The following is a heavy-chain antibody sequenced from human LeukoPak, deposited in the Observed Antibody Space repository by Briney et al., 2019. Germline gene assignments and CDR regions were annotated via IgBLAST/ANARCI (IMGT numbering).Heavy chain of an antibody. CDR2: IKQDGSEK. D-gene: IGHD3-10*01. Sequence: GGSLRLSSAASGFTFSTYWMTWVRQAPGKGLEWVANIKQDGSEKYYVDSVKGRFTISRDNAKNSLFLQMNSLRPEDTAVYYCVRGSSGTAVRGISWAWFDPWGQGTLVTVSS. CDR1: GFTFSTYW. V-gene: IGHV3-7*05. J-gene: IGHJ5*02. CDR3: VRGSSGTAVRGISWAWFDP.